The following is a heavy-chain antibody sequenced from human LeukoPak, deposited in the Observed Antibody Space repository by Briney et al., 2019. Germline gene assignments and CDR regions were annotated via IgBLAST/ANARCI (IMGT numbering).Heavy chain of an antibody. D-gene: IGHD5-12*01. CDR2: ISWNSGSI. CDR1: GLTFDDYA. CDR3: AKDFGVATINYYFDY. Sequence: PGGSLRLSCAASGLTFDDYAMRWVRQAPGKGLEWVSGISWNSGSIGYADSVKGRFTISRDNAKNSLYLQMNSLRAEDTALYYCAKDFGVATINYYFDYWGQGTLVTVSS. V-gene: IGHV3-9*01. J-gene: IGHJ4*02.